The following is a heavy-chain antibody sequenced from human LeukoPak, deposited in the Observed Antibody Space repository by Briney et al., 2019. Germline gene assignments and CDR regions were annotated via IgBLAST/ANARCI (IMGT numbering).Heavy chain of an antibody. Sequence: PGGSLRLSCAASGFTFSSYSMNWVRQAPGKGLEWVSYISSSSSTTYYADSVKGRFTISRDNSKNTLYLQMNSLRAEDTAVYYCAKDQYYYDSSGYLENWFDPWGQGTLVTVSS. D-gene: IGHD3-22*01. J-gene: IGHJ5*02. CDR1: GFTFSSYS. V-gene: IGHV3-48*01. CDR3: AKDQYYYDSSGYLENWFDP. CDR2: ISSSSSTT.